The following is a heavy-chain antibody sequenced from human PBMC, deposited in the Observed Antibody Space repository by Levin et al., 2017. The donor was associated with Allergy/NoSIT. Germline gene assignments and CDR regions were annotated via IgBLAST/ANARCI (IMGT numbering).Heavy chain of an antibody. CDR1: GFTFSSQA. D-gene: IGHD3-22*01. J-gene: IGHJ4*02. CDR3: AKGSYDIGAYFPY. Sequence: GESLKISCAASGFTFSSQAMSWVRQSPGKGLEWVSSISASGGSTSYADSVTGRFRISRDNSQDTLYLQMNSLRVEDSALYFCAKGSYDIGAYFPYWGQGTLVTVSS. CDR2: ISASGGST. V-gene: IGHV3-23*01.